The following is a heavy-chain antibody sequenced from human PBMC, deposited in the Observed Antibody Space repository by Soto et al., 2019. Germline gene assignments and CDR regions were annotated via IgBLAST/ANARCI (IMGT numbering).Heavy chain of an antibody. CDR2: INAGTGNT. Sequence: ASVKVSCKASGFTFTDYALHWVRQAPGHRLEWMGWINAGTGNTDYSQNFQGRVTITRDASASTVYMELSSLTSEDTAVYYCARVIGYCGADGDCLWYYFDYWGQGTLVTVSS. CDR1: GFTFTDYA. D-gene: IGHD2-21*02. J-gene: IGHJ4*02. CDR3: ARVIGYCGADGDCLWYYFDY. V-gene: IGHV1-3*01.